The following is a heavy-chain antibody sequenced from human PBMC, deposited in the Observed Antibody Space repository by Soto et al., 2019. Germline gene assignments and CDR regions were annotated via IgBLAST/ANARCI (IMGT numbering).Heavy chain of an antibody. CDR3: ARTDGYNFGFAAFDI. J-gene: IGHJ3*02. CDR2: IYPGDSDT. CDR1: GYSFTSYW. Sequence: PGESLKISCKGSGYSFTSYWIGWVRQMPGKGLEWMGIIYPGDSDTRYSPSFQGQVTISADKSISTAYLQWSSLKASDTAMYYCARTDGYNFGFAAFDIWGQGTMGTVSS. V-gene: IGHV5-51*01. D-gene: IGHD5-12*01.